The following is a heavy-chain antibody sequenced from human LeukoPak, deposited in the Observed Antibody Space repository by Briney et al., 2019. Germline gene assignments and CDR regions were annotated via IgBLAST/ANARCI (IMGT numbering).Heavy chain of an antibody. CDR2: IIPIFGTA. Sequence: GASVKVSCKASGGTFSSYAISWVRQAPGQGLEWMGGIIPIFGTANYAQKFQGRVTITTDESTSTAYMELSSLRSEDTAVYYCAREGSRGFDAFDIWGQGTMVTVS. CDR3: AREGSRGFDAFDI. V-gene: IGHV1-69*05. J-gene: IGHJ3*02. CDR1: GGTFSSYA.